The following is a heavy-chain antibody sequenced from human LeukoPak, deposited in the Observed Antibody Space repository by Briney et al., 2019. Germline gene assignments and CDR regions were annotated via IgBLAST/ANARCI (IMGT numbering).Heavy chain of an antibody. CDR2: MSGSGCST. CDR1: GFPYNSYA. J-gene: IGHJ4*02. Sequence: PGGSLRLSCAASGFPYNSYAMSWVRQAPGKGRAWVSSMSGSGCSTYYADSVKGRFTISRDNSKNTLYLQMHSLRAEDTAVYYCAKSWHWVGATKAYFDYWGQGTLVTVSS. V-gene: IGHV3-23*01. CDR3: AKSWHWVGATKAYFDY. D-gene: IGHD1-26*01.